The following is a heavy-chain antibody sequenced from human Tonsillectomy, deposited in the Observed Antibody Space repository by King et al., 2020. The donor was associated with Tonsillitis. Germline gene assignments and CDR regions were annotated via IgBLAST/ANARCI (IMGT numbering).Heavy chain of an antibody. CDR2: INQGGGT. CDR1: GGSFSDYY. D-gene: IGHD2-15*01. J-gene: IGHJ3*02. V-gene: IGHV4-34*01. CDR3: AREGRAEGRGIGGFDI. Sequence: VQLQQWGAGLLKPSETLSLTCAVYGGSFSDYYWTWIRQPPGKGLEWIGEINQGGGTNYNSSLKSRVTISVDTSKNQFSLKLSSVTAADTALYYCAREGRAEGRGIGGFDIWGQGTRVTVSS.